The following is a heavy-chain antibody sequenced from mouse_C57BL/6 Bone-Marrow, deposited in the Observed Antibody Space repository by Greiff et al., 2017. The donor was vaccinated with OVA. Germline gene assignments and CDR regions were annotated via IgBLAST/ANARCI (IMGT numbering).Heavy chain of an antibody. D-gene: IGHD3-2*02. V-gene: IGHV3-6*01. J-gene: IGHJ3*01. CDR3: ARASSGPQPEFAY. CDR1: GYSITSGYY. Sequence: EVHLVESGPGLVKPSQSLSLTCSVTGYSITSGYYWNWIRQFPGNKLEWMGYISYDGSNNYNPSLKNRISITRDTSKNQFFLKLNSVTTEDTATYYCARASSGPQPEFAYWGQGTLVTVSA. CDR2: ISYDGSN.